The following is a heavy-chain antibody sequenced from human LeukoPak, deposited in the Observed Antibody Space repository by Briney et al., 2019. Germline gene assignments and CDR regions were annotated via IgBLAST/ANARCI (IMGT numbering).Heavy chain of an antibody. CDR2: ISWNSGSI. CDR3: AKGSYGSRTQNWFDP. Sequence: PGGSLRLSCAASGFTFDDYAMHCVRQAPGKGLECVSGISWNSGSIGYADSVKGRFTISRDNAKNSLYLQMNSLRAEDTALYYCAKGSYGSRTQNWFDPWGQGTLVTVSS. D-gene: IGHD4-17*01. J-gene: IGHJ5*02. V-gene: IGHV3-9*01. CDR1: GFTFDDYA.